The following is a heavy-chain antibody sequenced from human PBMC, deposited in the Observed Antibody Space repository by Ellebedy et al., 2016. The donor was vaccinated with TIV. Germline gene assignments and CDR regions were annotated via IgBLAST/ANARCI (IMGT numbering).Heavy chain of an antibody. V-gene: IGHV3-30-3*01. D-gene: IGHD2-15*01. J-gene: IGHJ2*01. CDR2: ISYDGSNK. CDR1: GFTFSSYA. Sequence: PGGSLRLSCAASGFTFSSYAMHWVRQAPGKGLEWVAVISYDGSNKYYADSMKGRFTISRDNSNNTLYLQMNSLRPEDTARYYCARDTRLVVVTSNHWNWYFDLWGRGTLVTVSS. CDR3: ARDTRLVVVTSNHWNWYFDL.